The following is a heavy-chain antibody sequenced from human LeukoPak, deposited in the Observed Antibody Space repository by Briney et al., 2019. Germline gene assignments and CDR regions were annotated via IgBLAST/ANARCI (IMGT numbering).Heavy chain of an antibody. CDR2: ISGSGGST. D-gene: IGHD5-18*01. Sequence: GGSLRLSCAASGFTFSSYAMSWVRLAPGKGLDWVSTISGSGGSTYYADSVKGRFTISRDNSENTLYLQMNSLRAEDTAVYYCAKQVGYTYGYIDYWGQGTLVTVSS. V-gene: IGHV3-23*01. J-gene: IGHJ4*02. CDR3: AKQVGYTYGYIDY. CDR1: GFTFSSYA.